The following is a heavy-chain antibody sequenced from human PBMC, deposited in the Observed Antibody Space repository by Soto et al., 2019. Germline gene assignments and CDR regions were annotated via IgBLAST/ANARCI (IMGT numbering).Heavy chain of an antibody. D-gene: IGHD3-3*01. CDR1: GYTFTSYA. CDR2: INAGNGNT. J-gene: IGHJ5*02. V-gene: IGHV1-3*01. CDR3: AREERDLYYDFWSGRTRYNWFEP. Sequence: ASVKVSCKGSGYTFTSYAMHWVRQAPGQRLEWMGWINAGNGNTKYSQKFQGRVTITRDTSASTAYMELSSLRSEDTAVYYCAREERDLYYDFWSGRTRYNWFEPWGQGTLVTVSS.